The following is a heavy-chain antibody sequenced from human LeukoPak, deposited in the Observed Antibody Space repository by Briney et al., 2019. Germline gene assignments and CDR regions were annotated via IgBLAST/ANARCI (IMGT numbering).Heavy chain of an antibody. J-gene: IGHJ6*03. CDR3: ARVPRSYYYYYMDV. CDR2: IYYSGSS. CDR1: GGFISGFH. V-gene: IGHV4-59*01. Sequence: SETLSLTCNVSGGFISGFHWSWLRQPPGKGLEWLGYIYYSGSSNYNPSLKSRVTMSADTSKNQFSLKLSSVTAADTAVYYCARVPRSYYYYYMDVWGKGTTVTVSS.